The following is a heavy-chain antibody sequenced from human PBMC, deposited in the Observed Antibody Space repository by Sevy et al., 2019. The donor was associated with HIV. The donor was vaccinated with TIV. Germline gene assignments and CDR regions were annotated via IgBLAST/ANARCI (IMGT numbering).Heavy chain of an antibody. V-gene: IGHV1-69*13. CDR1: VGTFSSYA. D-gene: IGHD5-12*01. CDR2: IIPIFGTA. J-gene: IGHJ4*02. CDR3: ARGARGYSGYDSYYFDY. Sequence: ASVKVSCKASVGTFSSYAISWVRQAPGQGLEWMGGIIPIFGTANYAQKFQGRVTITADESTSTAYMELSSLRSEDMAVYYCARGARGYSGYDSYYFDYWGQGTLVTVSS.